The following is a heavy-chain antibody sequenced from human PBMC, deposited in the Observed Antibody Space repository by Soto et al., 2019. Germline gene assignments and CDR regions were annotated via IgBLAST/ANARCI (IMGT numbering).Heavy chain of an antibody. J-gene: IGHJ5*02. CDR2: IYYSGST. CDR3: ARSGTYYNDNWYDR. V-gene: IGHV4-59*08. Sequence: PSETLSLTCTVSGGSINTYYWSWVRQPPGKGLEWIGYIYYSGSTNYNPSLKSRVTISVDTSKNQFSLRLTSVTAADTAVYYCARSGTYYNDNWYDRWGQGTLVTVSS. D-gene: IGHD3-10*01. CDR1: GGSINTYY.